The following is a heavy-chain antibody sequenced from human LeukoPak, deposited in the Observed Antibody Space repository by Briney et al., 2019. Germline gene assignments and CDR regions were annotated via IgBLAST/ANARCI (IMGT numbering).Heavy chain of an antibody. CDR1: GFTFNSYA. V-gene: IGHV3-30*04. CDR3: ANGRIVTTIRD. J-gene: IGHJ4*02. D-gene: IGHD5-12*01. Sequence: GGSLRLSCAASGFTFNSYAMHWVRQAPGKGLEWVAVISYDGSNRYSADSVKGRFTISRDNSKNTVYLQMSSLGPEDTAMYYCANGRIVTTIRDWGQGTLVTVSS. CDR2: ISYDGSNR.